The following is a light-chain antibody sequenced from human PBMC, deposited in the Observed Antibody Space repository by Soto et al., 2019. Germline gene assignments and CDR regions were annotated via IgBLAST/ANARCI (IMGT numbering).Light chain of an antibody. J-gene: IGLJ2*01. CDR2: EVS. V-gene: IGLV2-8*01. CDR1: SSDVGGYNY. Sequence: QSALTQPPSASGSPGQSVTISCTGTSSDVGGYNYVSWYQQHPGKAPKLMISEVSKRPSGVPDRFSGSKSGNTASLTVSGLQADDEADYSCSSYADSNILFGGGTKLTVL. CDR3: SSYADSNIL.